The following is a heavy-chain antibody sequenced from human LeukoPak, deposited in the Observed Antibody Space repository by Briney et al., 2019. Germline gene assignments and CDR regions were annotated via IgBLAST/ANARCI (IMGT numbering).Heavy chain of an antibody. CDR1: GFTFNSYA. J-gene: IGHJ4*02. CDR2: IGGNGGTT. CDR3: SKDRGGTYGDYFDY. D-gene: IGHD4-17*01. Sequence: GGSLRLSCAASGFTFNSYAMNWVRQAPGKGLEWVSAIGGNGGTTYYADSVKGRFTISRDNSKNTLYLQMNSLSAEDTAVYYCSKDRGGTYGDYFDYWGQETLVTVSS. V-gene: IGHV3-23*01.